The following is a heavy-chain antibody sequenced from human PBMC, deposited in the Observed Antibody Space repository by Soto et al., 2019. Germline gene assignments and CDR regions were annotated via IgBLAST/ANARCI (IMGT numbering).Heavy chain of an antibody. Sequence: GGSLRLSCAASGFTFSSYGMHWVRQAPGKGLEWVAVISYDGSNKYYADSVKGRFTISRDNSKNTLYLQMNSLRDEDTAVYYCAKDRAIVGATSYYYYYYGMDVWGQGTTVTVSS. D-gene: IGHD1-26*01. CDR1: GFTFSSYG. V-gene: IGHV3-30*18. CDR3: AKDRAIVGATSYYYYYYGMDV. CDR2: ISYDGSNK. J-gene: IGHJ6*02.